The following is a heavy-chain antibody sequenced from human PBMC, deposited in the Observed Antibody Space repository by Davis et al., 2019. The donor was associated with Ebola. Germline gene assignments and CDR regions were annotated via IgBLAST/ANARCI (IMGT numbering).Heavy chain of an antibody. CDR3: AKGARRDYDSSGYLY. J-gene: IGHJ4*02. V-gene: IGHV3-30*02. Sequence: GESLKISCAASGFTFSSYGMHWVRQAPGKGLEWVAFIRYDGSNKYYADSVKGRFTISRDNSKNTLYLQMNSLRAEDTAVYYCAKGARRDYDSSGYLYWGQGTLVAVSS. CDR1: GFTFSSYG. CDR2: IRYDGSNK. D-gene: IGHD3-22*01.